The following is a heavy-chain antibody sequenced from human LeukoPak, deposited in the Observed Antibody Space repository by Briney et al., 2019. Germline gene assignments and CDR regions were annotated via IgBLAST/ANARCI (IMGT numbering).Heavy chain of an antibody. Sequence: GSLRLSCAASGFTFRSYCMHWVRQAPGKGLEYVSAISSDGGSTDYANSVKGRFTISRDNSKNTLYLQMGSLRAEDMAVYYCARVSSSHDYDYCGQRTLVTVSS. V-gene: IGHV3-64*01. CDR1: GFTFRSYC. CDR2: ISSDGGST. D-gene: IGHD6-6*01. CDR3: ARVSSSHDYDY. J-gene: IGHJ4*02.